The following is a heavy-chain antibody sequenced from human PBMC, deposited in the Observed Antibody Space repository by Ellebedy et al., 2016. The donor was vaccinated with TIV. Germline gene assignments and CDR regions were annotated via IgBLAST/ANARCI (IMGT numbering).Heavy chain of an antibody. D-gene: IGHD2/OR15-2a*01. CDR1: GFTFNTYS. CDR2: INPDGSVQ. Sequence: GESLKISCAASGFTFNTYSMNWVRQAPGKGLEWVANINPDGSVQAYVDSVKGRFAISRDNAKNSLYLQMNSLRAEDTAVYFCAGPAAIGTKTFNFWGQGTLVTVSS. J-gene: IGHJ4*02. CDR3: AGPAAIGTKTFNF. V-gene: IGHV3-7*01.